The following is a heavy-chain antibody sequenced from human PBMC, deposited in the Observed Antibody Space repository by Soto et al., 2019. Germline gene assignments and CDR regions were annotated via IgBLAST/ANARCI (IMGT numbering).Heavy chain of an antibody. CDR3: ARGRRILSIAAASYLDY. V-gene: IGHV4-34*01. Sequence: PSETLSLTCAVYGGSFGGYYWSWIRQPPGKGLEWIGEINHSGSTNYNPSLKSRVTISVDTSKNQFSLKLSSVTAAETAVYYCARGRRILSIAAASYLDYWGQGTLVTVSS. CDR1: GGSFGGYY. J-gene: IGHJ4*02. D-gene: IGHD6-13*01. CDR2: INHSGST.